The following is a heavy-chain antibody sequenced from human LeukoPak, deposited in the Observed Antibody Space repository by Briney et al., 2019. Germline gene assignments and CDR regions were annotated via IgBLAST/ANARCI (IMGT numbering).Heavy chain of an antibody. V-gene: IGHV4-34*01. J-gene: IGHJ5*02. Sequence: SETLSLTCAVYGGSFSGYYWSWIRQPPGKGLEWFWEINHSGSINYNPSLKSRVTISVDTSKNQFSLKLSSVTAADTAVYYCARGQYYDYVWGSYRYNWFDPWGQGTLVTVSS. CDR1: GGSFSGYY. CDR3: ARGQYYDYVWGSYRYNWFDP. D-gene: IGHD3-16*02. CDR2: INHSGSI.